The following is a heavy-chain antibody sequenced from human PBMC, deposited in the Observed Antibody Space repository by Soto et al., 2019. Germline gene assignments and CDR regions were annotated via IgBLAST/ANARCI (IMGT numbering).Heavy chain of an antibody. CDR3: ARVKQQLVLSVATFDP. D-gene: IGHD6-13*01. V-gene: IGHV4-59*01. CDR1: GGSISSYY. J-gene: IGHJ5*02. CDR2: IYYSGST. Sequence: LSLTCTVSGGSISSYYWSWIRQPPGKGLEWIGYIYYSGSTNYNPSLKSRVTISVDTSKNQFSLKLSSVTAADTAVYYCARVKQQLVLSVATFDPWGQGTLVTVSS.